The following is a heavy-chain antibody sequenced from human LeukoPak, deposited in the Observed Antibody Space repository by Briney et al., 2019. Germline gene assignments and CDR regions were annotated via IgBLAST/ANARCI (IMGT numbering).Heavy chain of an antibody. J-gene: IGHJ4*02. CDR3: ARASYGSSGYLTPDF. CDR1: GFTFSSYS. V-gene: IGHV3-48*04. D-gene: IGHD3-22*01. CDR2: ISSSSSTI. Sequence: GSLRLSGAASGFTFSSYSMNWVRQAPGKGLEWVAYISSSSSTIYYADSVRGRFTISRDNAKNSLYLQMNSLRAEDTAVYYCARASYGSSGYLTPDFWGQGTLVTVSS.